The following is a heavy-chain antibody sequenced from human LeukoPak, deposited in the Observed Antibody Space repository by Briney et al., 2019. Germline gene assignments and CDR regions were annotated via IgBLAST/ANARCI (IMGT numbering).Heavy chain of an antibody. D-gene: IGHD3-10*01. J-gene: IGHJ6*03. Sequence: GASVKVSCKASGGTFSSYAISWVRQAPGQGLEWMGGIIPIFGTANYAQKFQGRVTITADESTSTAYMELSSLRSEDTAVYYCARTYYYGYYYYYYMDVWGKGTTVTISS. CDR2: IIPIFGTA. V-gene: IGHV1-69*13. CDR3: ARTYYYGYYYYYYMDV. CDR1: GGTFSSYA.